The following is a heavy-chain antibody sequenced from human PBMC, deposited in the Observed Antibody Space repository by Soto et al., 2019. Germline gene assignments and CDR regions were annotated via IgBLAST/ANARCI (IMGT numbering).Heavy chain of an antibody. CDR2: INHSGST. J-gene: IGHJ6*02. CDR1: GGSFSGYY. D-gene: IGHD3-10*01. Sequence: QVQLQQWGAGLLKPSETLSLTCAVYGGSFSGYYWSWIRQPPGKGLEWIGEINHSGSTNYNPSLKSRVTISVDTSKNQFSLKLSSVTAADTAVYYCARHRGVLLLVYYGMDVWGQGTTVTVSS. V-gene: IGHV4-34*01. CDR3: ARHRGVLLLVYYGMDV.